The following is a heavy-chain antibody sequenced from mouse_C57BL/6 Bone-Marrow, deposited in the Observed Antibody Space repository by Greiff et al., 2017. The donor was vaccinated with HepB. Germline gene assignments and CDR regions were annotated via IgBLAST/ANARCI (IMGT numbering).Heavy chain of an antibody. Sequence: VHVKQSGPELVKPGASVKIPCKASGYTFTDYNMDWVKQSHGKSLEWIGDINPNNGGTIYNQKFKGKATLTVDKSSSTAYMELRSLTSEDTAVYYCARRITTVVGGDYWGQGTSVTVSS. D-gene: IGHD1-1*01. CDR1: GYTFTDYN. V-gene: IGHV1-18*01. CDR3: ARRITTVVGGDY. J-gene: IGHJ4*01. CDR2: INPNNGGT.